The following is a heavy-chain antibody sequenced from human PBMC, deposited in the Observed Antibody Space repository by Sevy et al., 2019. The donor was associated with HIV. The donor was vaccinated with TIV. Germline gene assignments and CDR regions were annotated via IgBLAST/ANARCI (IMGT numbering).Heavy chain of an antibody. Sequence: ASVKVSCKASGYTFTSYGISWVRQAPGQGLEWMGWISAYNGNTNYVQKLQGRVTMTTDTSTSTAYMELRSLRSDDTAVYYCARARNRRGSYYYYYGMDVWGQGTTVTVSS. CDR3: ARARNRRGSYYYYYGMDV. J-gene: IGHJ6*02. CDR2: ISAYNGNT. V-gene: IGHV1-18*01. CDR1: GYTFTSYG.